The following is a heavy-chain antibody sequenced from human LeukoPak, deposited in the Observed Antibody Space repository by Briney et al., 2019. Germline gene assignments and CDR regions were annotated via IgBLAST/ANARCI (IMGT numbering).Heavy chain of an antibody. D-gene: IGHD2-21*02. CDR1: GGSISSGSYY. CDR2: IYTSGST. Sequence: SETLSLTCTVSGGSISSGSYYWRWIRQPAGKGLEWIGRIYTSGSTNYHPSRKSLVTMSVDTSKNQFSLKLSFVTAADTAVYYCARVACGGDCRGHYYYYYMDGWGKGSTVTIS. CDR3: ARVACGGDCRGHYYYYYMDG. J-gene: IGHJ6*03. V-gene: IGHV4-61*02.